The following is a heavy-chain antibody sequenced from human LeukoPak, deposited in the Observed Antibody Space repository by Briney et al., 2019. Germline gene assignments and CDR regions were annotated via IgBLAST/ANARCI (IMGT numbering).Heavy chain of an antibody. CDR1: GFTFDDYG. V-gene: IGHV3-20*04. D-gene: IGHD3-3*01. CDR3: ARDARYDFWSGYYPDY. Sequence: PGGSLRLSCAASGFTFDDYGMSRVRQAPGKGLEWVAGINRNGDSTGYADSVKGRFTISRDNAKNSLYLQMNSLRAEDTAVYYCARDARYDFWSGYYPDYWGQGTLVTVSS. J-gene: IGHJ4*02. CDR2: INRNGDST.